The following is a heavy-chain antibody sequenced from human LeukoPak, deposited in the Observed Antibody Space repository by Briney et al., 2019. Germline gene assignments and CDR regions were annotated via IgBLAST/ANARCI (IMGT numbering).Heavy chain of an antibody. CDR1: GNSVSGNRPA. D-gene: IGHD3-10*01. Sequence: SQTLSLTCAISGNSVSGNRPAWNWIRQSPSRGLEWLGRTYYRSKWYDDYAVSVKSRITINPDTSKNQFSLQLDSVTPEDTAVYYCARDLSGLFDPWGQGILVTVSS. CDR2: TYYRSKWYD. V-gene: IGHV6-1*01. CDR3: ARDLSGLFDP. J-gene: IGHJ5*02.